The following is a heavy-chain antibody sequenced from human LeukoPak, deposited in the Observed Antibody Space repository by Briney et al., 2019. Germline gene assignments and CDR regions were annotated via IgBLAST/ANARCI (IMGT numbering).Heavy chain of an antibody. Sequence: ASVRVSCKVSGYTLTELSMHWVRQAPGKGLEWMGGFDPEDGETIYAQKFQGRVTMTEDTSTDTAYMELSNLTSEDTAVYYCARPPRSSGWYLNCFDPWGQGTLVTVSS. CDR1: GYTLTELS. CDR3: ARPPRSSGWYLNCFDP. J-gene: IGHJ5*02. CDR2: FDPEDGET. D-gene: IGHD6-19*01. V-gene: IGHV1-24*01.